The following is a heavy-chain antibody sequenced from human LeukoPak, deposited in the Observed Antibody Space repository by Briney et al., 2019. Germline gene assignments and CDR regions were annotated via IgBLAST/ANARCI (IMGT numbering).Heavy chain of an antibody. CDR1: GFTFNDAW. CDR3: AWDWTYYFDIAV. V-gene: IGHV3-15*01. D-gene: IGHD3/OR15-3a*01. J-gene: IGHJ6*02. Sequence: GVSLSLSCEGSGFTFNDAWMKWLPQAPGKGLVWGGRMKSRGSGMTTDYAAPVTGRFTISRDDSKNTLFLQMSSLQAEDTAVYYCAWDWTYYFDIAVWGQGTTVTVSS. CDR2: MKSRGSGMTT.